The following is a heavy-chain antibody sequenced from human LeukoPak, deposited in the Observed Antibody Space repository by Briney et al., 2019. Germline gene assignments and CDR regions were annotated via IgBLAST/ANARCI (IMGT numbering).Heavy chain of an antibody. D-gene: IGHD4-11*01. J-gene: IGHJ4*02. CDR1: GGSISSYY. V-gene: IGHV4-59*01. Sequence: SETLSLTCIVSGGSISSYYWSWIRQPPGKGLEWIGYIHYSGSTHYNPSLKSRVTISVDTSKNQFSLKLSSVTAADTAVYYCARAPYSNYFDYWGQGTLVTVSS. CDR2: IHYSGST. CDR3: ARAPYSNYFDY.